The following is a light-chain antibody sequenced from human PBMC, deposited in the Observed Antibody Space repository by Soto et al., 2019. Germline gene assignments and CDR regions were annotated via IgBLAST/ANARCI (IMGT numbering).Light chain of an antibody. V-gene: IGLV2-8*01. CDR1: SSDVGGYNY. Sequence: QSALTQPPSASGSPGQSVAISCTGTSSDVGGYNYVSWYQQHPGKAPKLMIYEVNKRPSGAPDRFSGSKSGNTASLTVSGLQAEDEADYYCSSYAGSSNVFGTGTKLTVL. CDR2: EVN. CDR3: SSYAGSSNV. J-gene: IGLJ1*01.